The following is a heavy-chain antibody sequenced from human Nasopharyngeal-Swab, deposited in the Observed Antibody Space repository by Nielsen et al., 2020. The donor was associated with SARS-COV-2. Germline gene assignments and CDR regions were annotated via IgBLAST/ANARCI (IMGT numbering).Heavy chain of an antibody. D-gene: IGHD1-1*01. Sequence: ASVKVSCKASGYALTNYHVHWVRQAPGQGLEWTAIFDPRGDSTSHAQKFQGRLTMTTDTTTSTVYMELSSLRAEDAAVYYCARDSDNWAIDYWGQGTLVTVSP. J-gene: IGHJ4*02. CDR2: FDPRGDST. V-gene: IGHV1-46*01. CDR3: ARDSDNWAIDY. CDR1: GYALTNYH.